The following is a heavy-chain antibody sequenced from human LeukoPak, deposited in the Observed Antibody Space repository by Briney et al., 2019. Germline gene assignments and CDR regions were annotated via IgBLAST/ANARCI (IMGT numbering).Heavy chain of an antibody. CDR1: GFTFSSYI. CDR2: ISSSSSYI. CDR3: ARDVLMVYAFDY. V-gene: IGHV3-21*01. D-gene: IGHD2-8*01. Sequence: GGSLRLSCAASGFTFSSYIMNWVRQAPGKGLEWVSSISSSSSYIYYADSVKGRFTISRDNAKNSLYLQMNSLRAEDTAVYYCARDVLMVYAFDYWGQGTLVTVSS. J-gene: IGHJ4*02.